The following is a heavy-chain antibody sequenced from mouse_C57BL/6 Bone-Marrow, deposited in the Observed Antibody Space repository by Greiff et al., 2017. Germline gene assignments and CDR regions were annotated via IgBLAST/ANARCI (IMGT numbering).Heavy chain of an antibody. CDR3: AREDTTVGDWYFDV. CDR1: GFSLTSYG. V-gene: IGHV2-2*01. Sequence: QVQLQQSGPGLVQPSQSLSITCTVSGFSLTSYGVHWVRQSPGKGLEWLGVIWSGGSTDYNAAFISRLSISKDNSKSQVFFKMNSLQADDTAIYYCAREDTTVGDWYFDVWGTGTTVTVSS. CDR2: IWSGGST. J-gene: IGHJ1*03. D-gene: IGHD1-1*01.